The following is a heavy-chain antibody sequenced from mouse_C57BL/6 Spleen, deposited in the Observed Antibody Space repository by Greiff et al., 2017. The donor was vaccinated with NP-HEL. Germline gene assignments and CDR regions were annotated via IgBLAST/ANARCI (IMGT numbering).Heavy chain of an antibody. CDR1: GFSLSTSGMG. D-gene: IGHD1-1*01. CDR3: ARREDYGSRHYAMDY. V-gene: IGHV8-12*01. J-gene: IGHJ4*01. CDR2: IYWDDDK. Sequence: QVTLKESGPGILQSSQTLSLTCSFSGFSLSTSGMGVSWIRQPSGKGLEWLAHIYWDDDKRYNPSLKSRLTISKDTSRNQVFLKITSVDTADTATYYCARREDYGSRHYAMDYWGQGTSVTVSS.